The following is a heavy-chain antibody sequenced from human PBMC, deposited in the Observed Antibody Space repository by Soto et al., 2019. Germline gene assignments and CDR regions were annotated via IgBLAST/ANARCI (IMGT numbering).Heavy chain of an antibody. CDR3: VQWIACNDVSDPYNWFDP. CDR1: AFTFSSYA. Sequence: PGGSLRLSCAASAFTFSSYAMHWVRQAPGKGLEYVSAISSNGGSTYYANSVKGRFTISRDNSKNTLYLQMGSLRAEDMAVYYCVQWIACNDVSDPYNWFDPCGQGPLDTVTS. CDR2: ISSNGGST. V-gene: IGHV3-64*01. D-gene: IGHD1-1*01. J-gene: IGHJ5*02.